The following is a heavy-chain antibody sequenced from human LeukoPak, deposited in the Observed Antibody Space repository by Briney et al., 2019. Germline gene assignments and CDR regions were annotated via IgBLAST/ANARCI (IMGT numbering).Heavy chain of an antibody. V-gene: IGHV3-23*01. Sequence: TGGSLRLSCAASGFTFSSYGISWVRQAPGKGLEWVSAISGSGDSSYYADSVKGRFTISRDNSKNTLYLQMNSLRVEDTAVYSCARGNYYYYYMDVWGKGTTVTVSS. J-gene: IGHJ6*03. CDR1: GFTFSSYG. CDR2: ISGSGDSS. CDR3: ARGNYYYYYMDV.